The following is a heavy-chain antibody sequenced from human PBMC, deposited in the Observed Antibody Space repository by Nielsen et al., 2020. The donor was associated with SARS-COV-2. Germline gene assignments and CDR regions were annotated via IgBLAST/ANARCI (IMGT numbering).Heavy chain of an antibody. J-gene: IGHJ1*01. V-gene: IGHV3-21*01. Sequence: GSLRLSCAASGFTFSSYSMNWVRQAPGKGLEWVSSISSSSSYIYYADSVKGRFTISRDNAKNSLYLQMNSLRAEDTAVYYCAREEYSSSWSELYFQHWGQGTLVTVSS. D-gene: IGHD6-13*01. CDR1: GFTFSSYS. CDR3: AREEYSSSWSELYFQH. CDR2: ISSSSSYI.